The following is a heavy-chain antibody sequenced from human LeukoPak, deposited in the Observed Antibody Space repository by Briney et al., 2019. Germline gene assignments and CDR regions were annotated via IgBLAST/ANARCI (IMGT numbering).Heavy chain of an antibody. V-gene: IGHV3-15*01. D-gene: IGHD2-2*01. J-gene: IGHJ4*02. Sequence: PGGSLRLSCATSGFTFSNAWMSWVRQAPGRGLEWVGRVKSKTYGGTTDYAAPVKGRFTIPRYDSENTLYVQMNSLKTEDTAVYYCTTVYPVHDYLDYWGQGTLVTVSS. CDR3: TTVYPVHDYLDY. CDR2: VKSKTYGGTT. CDR1: GFTFSNAW.